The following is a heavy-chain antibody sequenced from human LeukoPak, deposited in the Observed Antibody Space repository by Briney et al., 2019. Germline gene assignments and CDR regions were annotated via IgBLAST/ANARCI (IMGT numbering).Heavy chain of an antibody. CDR2: ISSSGSSI. V-gene: IGHV3-11*01. CDR3: ARGFEYCSGGSCYWSWFDP. Sequence: GGSLRLSCAASGFTFSDYYMSWIRQAPGKGLEWVSYISSSGSSIYYADSVKGRFTISRDNAENSLYLQMNSLRAEDTAVYYCARGFEYCSGGSCYWSWFDPWGQGTLVTVSS. CDR1: GFTFSDYY. D-gene: IGHD2-15*01. J-gene: IGHJ5*02.